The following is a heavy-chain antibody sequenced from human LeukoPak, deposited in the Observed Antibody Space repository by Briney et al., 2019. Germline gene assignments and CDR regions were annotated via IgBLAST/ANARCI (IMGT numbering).Heavy chain of an antibody. D-gene: IGHD3-9*01. J-gene: IGHJ4*02. V-gene: IGHV3-23*01. CDR3: AKGPYYDILTGYGYFDY. CDR1: GFTFSSYA. CDR2: ISGSGGST. Sequence: GGSLSLSCAASGFTFSSYAMSWVRQAPGKGLEWVSAISGSGGSTYYADSVKGRFTISRDNSKNTLYLQMNSLRAEDTAVYYCAKGPYYDILTGYGYFDYWGQGTLVTVSS.